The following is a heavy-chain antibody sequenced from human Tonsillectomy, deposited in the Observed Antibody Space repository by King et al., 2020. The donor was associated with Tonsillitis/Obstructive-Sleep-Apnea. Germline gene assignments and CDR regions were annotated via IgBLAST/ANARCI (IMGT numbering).Heavy chain of an antibody. CDR2: IYYSGTT. V-gene: IGHV4-39*01. CDR3: ARHVDYTREYYYCMDV. D-gene: IGHD4-11*01. J-gene: IGHJ6*03. Sequence: VQLQESGPGLVKPSETLSLTCTVSGGSVSSTSYYWGWVRQPPGKGLEGIGGIYYSGTTYYNPSLESRVTVSLDTSKNQFSLKLNSVTAADTAVYYCARHVDYTREYYYCMDVWGTGTTVTAAS. CDR1: GGSVSSTSYY.